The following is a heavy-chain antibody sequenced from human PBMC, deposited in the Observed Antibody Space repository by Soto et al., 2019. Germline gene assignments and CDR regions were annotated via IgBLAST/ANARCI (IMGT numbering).Heavy chain of an antibody. D-gene: IGHD2-2*01. CDR3: ARDRMDVVVVPAATYYYYGMDV. Sequence: SVKVSCKASGGTFSSYAISWVRQAPGQGLEWMGGIIPIFGTANYAQKFQGRVTITADESTSTAYMELSSLRSEDTAVYYCARDRMDVVVVPAATYYYYGMDVWGPGTTVTVSS. CDR1: GGTFSSYA. CDR2: IIPIFGTA. V-gene: IGHV1-69*13. J-gene: IGHJ6*02.